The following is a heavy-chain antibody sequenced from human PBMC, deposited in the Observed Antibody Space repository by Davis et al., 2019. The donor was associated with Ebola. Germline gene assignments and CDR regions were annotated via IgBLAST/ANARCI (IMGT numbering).Heavy chain of an antibody. J-gene: IGHJ6*02. V-gene: IGHV5-51*01. CDR1: GYSFTSYW. D-gene: IGHD5-12*01. CDR3: ARSGVRLRFYYYYGMDV. Sequence: PGGSLRLSFQGPGYSFTSYWIGWVRQMPGKGLEWMGIIYPGDSDTRYSPSFQGHVTIPADKSISTGYLQWSSLKASDTAMDYCARSGVRLRFYYYYGMDVWGQGTTVTVSS. CDR2: IYPGDSDT.